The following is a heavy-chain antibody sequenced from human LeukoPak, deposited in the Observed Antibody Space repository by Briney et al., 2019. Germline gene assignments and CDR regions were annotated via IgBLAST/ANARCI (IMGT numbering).Heavy chain of an antibody. Sequence: GGSLRLSCAPSGFTFSIYWISWVRQAPGRGRECLANIKQEGSEKFYVDSVKGRFTISRENPKNSLYLKINSERAGDTCLFVCARPLSSSWSHPWLAAWGQGTLVTVYS. CDR2: IKQEGSEK. D-gene: IGHD6-13*01. J-gene: IGHJ5*02. CDR3: ARPLSSSWSHPWLAA. V-gene: IGHV3-7*01. CDR1: GFTFSIYW.